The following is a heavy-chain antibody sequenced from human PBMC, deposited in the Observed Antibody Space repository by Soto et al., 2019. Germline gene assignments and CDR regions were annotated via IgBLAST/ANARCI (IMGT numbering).Heavy chain of an antibody. CDR3: ARGQAVVTAIPHNWFDP. Sequence: QVQLQESGPGLVKPSQTLSLTCTVSGGSISSGDYYWSWIRQPPGKGLEWIGYIYYSGSTYYNPSLKSRVTISVDTSKNQFSLKLSSVTAADTAVYYCARGQAVVTAIPHNWFDPWGQGTLVTVSS. CDR1: GGSISSGDYY. CDR2: IYYSGST. D-gene: IGHD2-21*02. V-gene: IGHV4-30-4*01. J-gene: IGHJ5*02.